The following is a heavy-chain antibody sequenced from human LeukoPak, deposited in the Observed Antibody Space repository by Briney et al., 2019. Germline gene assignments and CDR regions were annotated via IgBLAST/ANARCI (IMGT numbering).Heavy chain of an antibody. J-gene: IGHJ5*01. Sequence: GESLKISCKGSGYSFTSYWIGWVRQMPGKGLEWMGIIYPGDSNTRYSPSFQGQVTISADKSISTAYLQWSGLKASDTAVYYCARQYYDILTGPNWFDSWGQGTLVTVSS. CDR1: GYSFTSYW. D-gene: IGHD3-9*01. CDR2: IYPGDSNT. V-gene: IGHV5-51*01. CDR3: ARQYYDILTGPNWFDS.